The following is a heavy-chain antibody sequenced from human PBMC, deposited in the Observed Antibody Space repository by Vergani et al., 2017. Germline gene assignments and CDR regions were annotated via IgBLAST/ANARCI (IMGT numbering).Heavy chain of an antibody. CDR1: GGSFSGYY. J-gene: IGHJ4*02. Sequence: QVQLPQWGAGLLKPSETLSLTCAVYGGSFSGYYWSWIRQPPGKGLEWIGEINHSGSTNYNPSLKSRVTISVDTSKNQFSLKLSSVTAADTAVYYCAMSPPPPLSGYYRNTSRAFDYWGQGTLVTVSS. D-gene: IGHD3-22*01. V-gene: IGHV4-34*01. CDR2: INHSGST. CDR3: AMSPPPPLSGYYRNTSRAFDY.